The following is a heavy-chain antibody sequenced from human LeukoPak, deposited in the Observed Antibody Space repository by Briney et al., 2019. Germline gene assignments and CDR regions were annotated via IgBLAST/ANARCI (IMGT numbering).Heavy chain of an antibody. CDR1: GFTFSSYW. D-gene: IGHD3-10*01. CDR3: ARRVIRLGFDP. J-gene: IGHJ5*02. CDR2: INSDGSST. Sequence: GGSLRLSCAASGFTFSSYWMHWVRQAPGKGLVWVSRINSDGSSTSYADSVKGRFTTSRDNAKNTLYLQMNSLRAEDTAVYYCARRVIRLGFDPWGQGTLVTVSS. V-gene: IGHV3-74*01.